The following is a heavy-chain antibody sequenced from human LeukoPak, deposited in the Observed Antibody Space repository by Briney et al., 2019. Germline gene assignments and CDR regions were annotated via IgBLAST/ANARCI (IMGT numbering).Heavy chain of an antibody. Sequence: PSETLSLTCAVYGDSFSGYYWSWIRQPPGKGLEWIAEINHRGTTHYNPSLKSRVNISADTSKNQFSLKLSSMTAADTAVYYCASSEKDEVLRFLEWSPGFNYWGQGPLVTVSS. CDR1: GDSFSGYY. V-gene: IGHV4-34*01. D-gene: IGHD3-3*01. CDR2: INHRGTT. CDR3: ASSEKDEVLRFLEWSPGFNY. J-gene: IGHJ4*02.